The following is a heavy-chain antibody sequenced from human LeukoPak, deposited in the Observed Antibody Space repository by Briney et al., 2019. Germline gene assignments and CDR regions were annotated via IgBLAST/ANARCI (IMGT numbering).Heavy chain of an antibody. J-gene: IGHJ4*02. CDR2: TYFRSKWNY. V-gene: IGHV6-1*01. D-gene: IGHD6-19*01. Sequence: SQTLSLTCAISGDNVSRNSAAWSWIRQSPSRGLEWLGRTYFRSKWNYDYAVSVKSRITINPDTSTNQFSLQLNSVTPEGTAVYYCALGGRSGGYYFDFWGQGTLVTVSS. CDR1: GDNVSRNSAA. CDR3: ALGGRSGGYYFDF.